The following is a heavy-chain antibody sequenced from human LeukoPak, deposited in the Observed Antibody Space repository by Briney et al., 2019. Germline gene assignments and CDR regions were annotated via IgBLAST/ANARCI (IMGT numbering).Heavy chain of an antibody. J-gene: IGHJ4*02. Sequence: ASVKVSCKASGYSFTSYGISWVRQAPGQGLEWMGWINTYNGNTNYAQNVQGRVTMTTDTATSTAYMELSMLKSDDTAVYYCARGGRPAATIAAHPWGQGTLVTVSS. CDR2: INTYNGNT. D-gene: IGHD6-6*01. CDR1: GYSFTSYG. V-gene: IGHV1-18*01. CDR3: ARGGRPAATIAAHP.